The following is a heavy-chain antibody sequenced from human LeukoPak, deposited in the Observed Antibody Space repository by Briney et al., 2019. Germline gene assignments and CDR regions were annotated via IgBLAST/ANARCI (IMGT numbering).Heavy chain of an antibody. CDR2: ISGSGGST. CDR1: GFRFSSYA. V-gene: IGHV3-23*01. Sequence: GGSLRLSCAASGFRFSSYAMSWVRQAPGKGLEWVSAISGSGGSTYYADSVKGRFTISRDNSKNTLYLQMNSLRAEDTAVYYCAKAFAPNAYYYDSSGYFLPYYYYYGMDVWGQGTTVTVSS. D-gene: IGHD3-22*01. J-gene: IGHJ6*02. CDR3: AKAFAPNAYYYDSSGYFLPYYYYYGMDV.